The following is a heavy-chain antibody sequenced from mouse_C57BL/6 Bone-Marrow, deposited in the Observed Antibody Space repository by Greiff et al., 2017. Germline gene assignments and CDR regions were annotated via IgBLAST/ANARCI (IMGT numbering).Heavy chain of an antibody. CDR3: ARPDYYGSPYYAMGY. D-gene: IGHD1-1*01. CDR2: IHPNSGST. V-gene: IGHV1-64*01. Sequence: QVQLQQPGAELVKPGASVKLSCKASGYTFTSYWMHWVKQRPGQGLEWIGMIHPNSGSTNYNEKFKSKATLTVDKSSSTAYMQLSSLTSEDSAVYYCARPDYYGSPYYAMGYWGQGTSVTVSS. CDR1: GYTFTSYW. J-gene: IGHJ4*01.